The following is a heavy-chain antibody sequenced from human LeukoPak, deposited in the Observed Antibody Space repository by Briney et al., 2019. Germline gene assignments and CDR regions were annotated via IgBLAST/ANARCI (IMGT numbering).Heavy chain of an antibody. V-gene: IGHV3-23*01. J-gene: IGHJ4*02. D-gene: IGHD2-15*01. CDR2: TSGSGGST. CDR1: GFTFSSYA. CDR3: AKDRLSPLAAASFDY. Sequence: SGGSLRLSCAASGFTFSSYAMSWVRQAPGKGLEWVSATSGSGGSTYYADSVKGRFTISRDNSKNTLYLQMNSLRAEDTAVYYRAKDRLSPLAAASFDYWGQGTLVTVSS.